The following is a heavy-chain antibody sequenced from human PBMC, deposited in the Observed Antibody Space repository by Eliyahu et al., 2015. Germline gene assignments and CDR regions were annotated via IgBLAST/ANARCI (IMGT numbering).Heavy chain of an antibody. CDR1: GFTFSXYR. CDR2: ISSSSSYI. V-gene: IGHV3-21*01. CDR3: ARDGHRAGYSSSSFSYGMDV. Sequence: EVQLVESGXGLVKPGGSLRLXXAASGFTFSXYRXTWVRQAPGKGLEWVSSISSSSSYIYYADSVKGRFTISRDNAKNSLYLQMNSLRAEDTAVYYCARDGHRAGYSSSSFSYGMDVWGQGTTVTVSS. D-gene: IGHD6-6*01. J-gene: IGHJ6*02.